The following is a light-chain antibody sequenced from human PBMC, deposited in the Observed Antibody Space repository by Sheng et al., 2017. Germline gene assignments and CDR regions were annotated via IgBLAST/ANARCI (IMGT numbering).Light chain of an antibody. CDR3: QQYFSTPWT. Sequence: DIQMTQSPSSLSASVGDRVTITCRASQDISNSLAWYQQKPGKAPKLLLYSASRLQSGVPSRFSGSGSGTDYTLTISSLQPEDFSTYYCQQYFSTPWTFGQGTKVEIK. CDR1: QDISNS. V-gene: IGKV1-NL1*01. J-gene: IGKJ1*01. CDR2: SAS.